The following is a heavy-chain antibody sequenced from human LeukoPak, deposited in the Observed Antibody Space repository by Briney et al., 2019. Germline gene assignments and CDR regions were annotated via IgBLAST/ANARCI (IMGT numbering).Heavy chain of an antibody. CDR1: GFTFSSYA. CDR2: ISYDGNNK. Sequence: PGGSLRLSCAASGFTFSSYAMHWVRQAPGKGLEWVAAISYDGNNKYYADSVKGRFTISRDNSKNTLYLQMNSLRAEDTAVYYCARPEWSSSSLDAFDIWGQGTMVTVSS. CDR3: ARPEWSSSSLDAFDI. V-gene: IGHV3-30-3*01. J-gene: IGHJ3*02. D-gene: IGHD6-6*01.